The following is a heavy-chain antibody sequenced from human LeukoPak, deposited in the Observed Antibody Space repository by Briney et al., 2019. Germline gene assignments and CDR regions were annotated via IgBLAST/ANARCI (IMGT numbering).Heavy chain of an antibody. CDR1: GFTVSSNY. D-gene: IGHD5-12*01. V-gene: IGHV3-53*01. J-gene: IGHJ6*03. Sequence: GGSLRLSCAASGFTVSSNYMSWVRQAPGKGLEWVSVIYSGGSTYYADSVKGRFTISRDSSKNTLYLQMNSLRAEDTAVYYCSRGVGGYYLLSYYYYYYMDVWGKGTTVTVSS. CDR3: SRGVGGYYLLSYYYYYYMDV. CDR2: IYSGGST.